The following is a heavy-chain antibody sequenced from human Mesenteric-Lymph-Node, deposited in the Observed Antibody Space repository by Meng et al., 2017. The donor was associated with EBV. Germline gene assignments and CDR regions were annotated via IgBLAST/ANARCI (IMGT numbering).Heavy chain of an antibody. CDR3: ARVNEGQWLVRGAFDY. CDR2: IYHRGST. D-gene: IGHD6-19*01. V-gene: IGHV4-4*02. Sequence: VLLRGPVPGVVKPSGNLSLTWAVSGGSISTSNGWSWVRQPPGKGLEWIGEIYHRGSTNYNPSLTSRVTISVDESKNEFSLSLTSVTAADTAVYFCARVNEGQWLVRGAFDYWGQGTLVTVSS. CDR1: GGSISTSNG. J-gene: IGHJ4*02.